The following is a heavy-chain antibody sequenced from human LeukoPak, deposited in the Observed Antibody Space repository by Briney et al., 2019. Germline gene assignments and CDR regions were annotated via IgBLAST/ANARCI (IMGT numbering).Heavy chain of an antibody. CDR3: AKDRSSGWYFNWFDP. CDR2: ISWNSGSI. V-gene: IGHV3-9*01. CDR1: GFTFDDYA. Sequence: PGGSLRLSCAASGFTFDDYAMHWVRQAPGKGLEWVSGISWNSGSIGYADSVKGRFTISRDNAKNSLYLQMNSLRAEDTALYYCAKDRSSGWYFNWFDPWGQGTLVTVSS. J-gene: IGHJ5*02. D-gene: IGHD6-19*01.